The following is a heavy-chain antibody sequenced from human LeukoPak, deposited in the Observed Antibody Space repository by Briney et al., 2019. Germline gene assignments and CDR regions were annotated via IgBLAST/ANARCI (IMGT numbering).Heavy chain of an antibody. CDR1: GGSISSSSYY. D-gene: IGHD3-10*01. CDR3: ARYVVRGVIIV. V-gene: IGHV4-39*01. Sequence: SETLSLTCTVSGGSISSSSYYWGWIRQPPGKGLEWFGSIYYSGSTYYNPSRKSRVTISVDTSKNQSSLKLSSVTAADTAVYYCARYVVRGVIIVWGQGTLVTVSS. CDR2: IYYSGST. J-gene: IGHJ4*02.